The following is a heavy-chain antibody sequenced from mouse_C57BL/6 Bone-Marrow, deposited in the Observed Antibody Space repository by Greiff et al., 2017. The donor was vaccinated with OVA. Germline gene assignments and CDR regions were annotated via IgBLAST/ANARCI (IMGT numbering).Heavy chain of an antibody. Sequence: QVQLQQSGAELVKPGASVKMSCKASGYTFTTYPIEWMKQNHGKSLEWIGNFHPYNDDTKYNEKFKGKATLTVEKSSSTVYLEISRLTSDDSAVYYCARCHYGSSYWYFDVWGTGTTVTVSS. D-gene: IGHD1-1*01. V-gene: IGHV1-47*01. CDR3: ARCHYGSSYWYFDV. CDR2: FHPYNDDT. CDR1: GYTFTTYP. J-gene: IGHJ1*03.